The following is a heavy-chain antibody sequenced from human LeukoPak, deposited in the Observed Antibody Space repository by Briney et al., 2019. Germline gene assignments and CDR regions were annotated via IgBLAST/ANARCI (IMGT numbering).Heavy chain of an antibody. D-gene: IGHD5-18*01. Sequence: XXXXMSWXRXAPXXGLEWVXXXXQDGSEKYYVDSVKGRFTISRDNAKNSLYLQMNSLRAEDTAVYYCARDPSPNRYGYPAFDYWGQGTLVTVSS. CDR2: XXQDGSEK. V-gene: IGHV3-7*03. CDR1: XXXX. CDR3: ARDPSPNRYGYPAFDY. J-gene: IGHJ4*02.